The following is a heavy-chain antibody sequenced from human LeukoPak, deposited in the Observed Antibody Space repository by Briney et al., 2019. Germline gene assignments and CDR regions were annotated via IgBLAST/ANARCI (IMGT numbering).Heavy chain of an antibody. CDR3: ARDPYYYGSGSYTPLINFDY. V-gene: IGHV1-18*01. J-gene: IGHJ4*02. D-gene: IGHD3-10*01. CDR2: ISAYNGNT. Sequence: ASVKVSCKASGYTFTSYGISWVRQAPGQGLEWMGWISAYNGNTNYAQKRQGRVTMTTDTSTSTAYMELRSLRSDDTAVYYCARDPYYYGSGSYTPLINFDYWGQGTLVTVSS. CDR1: GYTFTSYG.